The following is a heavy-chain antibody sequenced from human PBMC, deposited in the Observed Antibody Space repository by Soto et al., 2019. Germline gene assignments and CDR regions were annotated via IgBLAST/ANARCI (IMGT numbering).Heavy chain of an antibody. V-gene: IGHV4-34*01. J-gene: IGHJ6*02. CDR3: ARGLYGMDV. Sequence: KQSPTLSLTCAVYGGSFSGYYWSWIRQPPGKGLEWIGEINHSGSTNYNPSLKSRVTISVDTSKNQFSLKLSSVTAADTAVYYCARGLYGMDVWGQGTTVTVSS. CDR2: INHSGST. CDR1: GGSFSGYY.